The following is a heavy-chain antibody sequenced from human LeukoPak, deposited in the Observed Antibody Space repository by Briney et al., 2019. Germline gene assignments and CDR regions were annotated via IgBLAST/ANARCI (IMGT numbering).Heavy chain of an antibody. CDR1: GFTFSDYA. Sequence: GGSLRLSCAASGFTFSDYAMTWVRQAPGKWLEWVATISGSGLMTYYADSVKGRFTVSGDNSKNTLYLQMSSLTAADTAVYYCAKDRSIGTYYTFDHWGQGTLVTVSS. CDR2: ISGSGLMT. CDR3: AKDRSIGTYYTFDH. V-gene: IGHV3-23*01. J-gene: IGHJ4*02. D-gene: IGHD1-26*01.